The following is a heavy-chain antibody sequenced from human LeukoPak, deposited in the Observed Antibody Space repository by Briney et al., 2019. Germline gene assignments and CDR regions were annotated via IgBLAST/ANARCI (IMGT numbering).Heavy chain of an antibody. D-gene: IGHD3-3*01. J-gene: IGHJ4*02. CDR3: ARLREIPVFGVVTKSTSYFDC. CDR2: IKLDRSEK. Sequence: GGSLRLSCAASGFTFTNYWMSWVRQAPGKGLELVANIKLDRSEKYYVDSVKGRFTISRDNAKDSLNLQMNSLRAEDTAVYYCARLREIPVFGVVTKSTSYFDCWGQGTLVTVSS. V-gene: IGHV3-7*01. CDR1: GFTFTNYW.